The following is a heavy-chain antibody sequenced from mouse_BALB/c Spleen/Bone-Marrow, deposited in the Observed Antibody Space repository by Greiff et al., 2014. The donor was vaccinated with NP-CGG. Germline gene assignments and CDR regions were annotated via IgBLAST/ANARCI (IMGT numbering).Heavy chain of an antibody. J-gene: IGHJ4*01. CDR3: ARRFGNSPRDSAMVN. CDR1: GFNIKDTY. D-gene: IGHD2-1*01. Sequence: VQLQQSGADLVKPGASVKLSCTASGFNIKDTYIHWVKQRPEQGLEWIRRVDPANGNTKYAPKFQGKATITADTSSNTAYLRLSSLTSEDTAVYYCARRFGNSPRDSAMVNWGRGTSVTVSS. CDR2: VDPANGNT. V-gene: IGHV14-3*02.